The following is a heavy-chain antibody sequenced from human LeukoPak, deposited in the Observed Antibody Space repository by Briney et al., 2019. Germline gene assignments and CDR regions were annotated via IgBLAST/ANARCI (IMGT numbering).Heavy chain of an antibody. J-gene: IGHJ4*02. CDR1: GGSIRSYY. CDR2: IYYSGRT. V-gene: IGHV4-59*01. D-gene: IGHD6-19*01. CDR3: ASGAEYSSADY. Sequence: PSETLSLTCTVSGGSIRSYYWSWIRQPPGKGLEWIGYIYYSGRTNYSPSLKSRVTISVDTSKNQFSLKLSSVTAADTAVYYCASGAEYSSADYWGQGTLVTVSS.